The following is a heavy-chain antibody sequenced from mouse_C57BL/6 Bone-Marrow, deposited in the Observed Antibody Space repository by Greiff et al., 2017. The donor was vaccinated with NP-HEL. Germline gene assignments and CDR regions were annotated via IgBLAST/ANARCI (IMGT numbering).Heavy chain of an antibody. D-gene: IGHD2-3*01. CDR3: ARHGGWLPYWYFDV. Sequence: EVKVVESGGDLVKPGGSLKLSCAASGFTFSSYGMSWVRQTPDKRLEWVATISSGGSYTYYPDSVKGRFTISRDNAKNTLYLQMSSLKSEDTAMYYCARHGGWLPYWYFDVWGTGTTVTVSS. V-gene: IGHV5-6*01. CDR1: GFTFSSYG. J-gene: IGHJ1*03. CDR2: ISSGGSYT.